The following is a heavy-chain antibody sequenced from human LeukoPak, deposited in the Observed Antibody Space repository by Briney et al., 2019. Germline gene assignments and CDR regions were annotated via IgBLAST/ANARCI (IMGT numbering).Heavy chain of an antibody. CDR1: GFTFSGYA. D-gene: IGHD5-18*01. Sequence: GRSLRLSCAASGFTFSGYAMHWVRQAPGKGLEWVAVISYDGSNKYYADSEKGRFTISRDNSKNTLYLQMNSLRAEDTAVYYCAGEGYSYGYDYWGQGTLVTVSS. CDR3: AGEGYSYGYDY. CDR2: ISYDGSNK. J-gene: IGHJ4*02. V-gene: IGHV3-30*04.